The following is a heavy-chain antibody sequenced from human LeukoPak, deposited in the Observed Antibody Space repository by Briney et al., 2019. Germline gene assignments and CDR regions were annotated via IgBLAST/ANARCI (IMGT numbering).Heavy chain of an antibody. Sequence: PSETLSLTCTVSGGSISNYYWSWIRQSPGKGLEWIGYIYYSGSINYNPSLKSRVTISVDTSKNQFSLKLSSVTAADTAVYYCARQGGVGKLLRYYYHYGMDVWGQGTTVTVSS. V-gene: IGHV4-59*01. CDR1: GGSISNYY. J-gene: IGHJ6*02. CDR2: IYYSGSI. CDR3: ARQGGVGKLLRYYYHYGMDV. D-gene: IGHD1-26*01.